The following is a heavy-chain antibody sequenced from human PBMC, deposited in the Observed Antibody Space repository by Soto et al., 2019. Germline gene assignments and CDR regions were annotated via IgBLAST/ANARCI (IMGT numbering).Heavy chain of an antibody. D-gene: IGHD6-6*01. CDR2: ISAYNGNT. Sequence: ASVKVSCKASGYTFSSYGISWVRQAPGQGLEWMGWISAYNGNTNYAQKLQGRVTMTTDTSTSTAYMELRSLRSDDTAVYYCATASMYSSSAKFDYWGQGTLVTVSS. J-gene: IGHJ4*02. CDR1: GYTFSSYG. V-gene: IGHV1-18*01. CDR3: ATASMYSSSAKFDY.